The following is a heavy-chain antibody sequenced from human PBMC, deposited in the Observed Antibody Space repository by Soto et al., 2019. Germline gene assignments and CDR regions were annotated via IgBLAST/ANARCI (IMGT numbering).Heavy chain of an antibody. D-gene: IGHD5-12*01. V-gene: IGHV3-23*01. Sequence: PGGSLRLSCAASGFTFSTYAMSWVRQAPGKGLEWVSVIGGSGGRTYYADPVKGRFSISRDNSKNTLYLQMNSLRAEDTAVYYCAKERGYSGCDPPSGLMDVWGQGTTVTVSS. CDR1: GFTFSTYA. CDR2: IGGSGGRT. J-gene: IGHJ6*02. CDR3: AKERGYSGCDPPSGLMDV.